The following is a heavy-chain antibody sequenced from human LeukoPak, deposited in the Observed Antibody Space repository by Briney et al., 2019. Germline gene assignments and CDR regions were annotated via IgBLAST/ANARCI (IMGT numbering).Heavy chain of an antibody. J-gene: IGHJ5*02. CDR2: INSVGSTI. Sequence: GGSLRLSCTASGFTFSSYWMHWVRQAPGKGLVWVSRINSVGSTINSADSVKGRFTISRDNAKNTMYLQMNSLSAADTAVYYCARDPRGGGLDPWGQGTLVTVSS. D-gene: IGHD3-16*01. CDR3: ARDPRGGGLDP. CDR1: GFTFSSYW. V-gene: IGHV3-74*01.